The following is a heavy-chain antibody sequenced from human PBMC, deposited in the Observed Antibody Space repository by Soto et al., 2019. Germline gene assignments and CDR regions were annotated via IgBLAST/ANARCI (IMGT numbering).Heavy chain of an antibody. D-gene: IGHD3-3*01. CDR3: AKGLQEDDFWSGYSH. CDR1: GFTFDDYA. Sequence: GGSLRLSCAASGFTFDDYAMHWVRQAPGKGLEWVSLISWDGGSTYYADSVKGRFTISRDNSKNSLYLQMNSLRAEDTALYYCAKGLQEDDFWSGYSHWGQGTLVTVSS. CDR2: ISWDGGST. J-gene: IGHJ4*02. V-gene: IGHV3-43D*03.